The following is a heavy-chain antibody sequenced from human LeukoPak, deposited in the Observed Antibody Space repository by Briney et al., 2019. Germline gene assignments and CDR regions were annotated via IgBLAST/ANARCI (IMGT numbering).Heavy chain of an antibody. CDR1: GYTFTAYY. Sequence: ASVKVSCKASGYTFTAYYIHWVRQAPGQGLEWIGWINTISGGTNYAQKFQGRVTMTRDTSISTAYMELSRLRSDDTAVYYCAREPILYYFDYWGQGTLATVSS. J-gene: IGHJ4*02. D-gene: IGHD2-8*02. V-gene: IGHV1-2*02. CDR2: INTISGGT. CDR3: AREPILYYFDY.